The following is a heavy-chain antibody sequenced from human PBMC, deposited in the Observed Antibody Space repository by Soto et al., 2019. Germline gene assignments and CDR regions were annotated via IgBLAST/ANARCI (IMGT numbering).Heavy chain of an antibody. CDR2: ISYDGSNK. V-gene: IGHV3-30*04. J-gene: IGHJ4*02. CDR1: GFTFSSYA. Sequence: PGGSLRLSCAASGFTFSSYAMHWVRQAPGKGLEWVAVISYDGSNKYNADSVKGRFTISRDNSKNTLYLQMNSLRPEDTAVYYCARDRDYGVYYLDYWGQGTLVTVSS. D-gene: IGHD4-17*01. CDR3: ARDRDYGVYYLDY.